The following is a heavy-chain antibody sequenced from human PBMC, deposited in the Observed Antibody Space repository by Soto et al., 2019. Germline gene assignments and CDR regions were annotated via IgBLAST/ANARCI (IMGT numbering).Heavy chain of an antibody. Sequence: ASVKVSCKASGYTFTSYYMHWVRQAPGQGLEWMGIINPSGGSTSYAQKFQGRVTMTRDTSTSTVYMELSSLRSEDTAVYYCAKGVENYYDILTGLRYNWFDPWGQGTLVTVSS. CDR3: AKGVENYYDILTGLRYNWFDP. D-gene: IGHD3-9*01. CDR1: GYTFTSYY. J-gene: IGHJ5*02. V-gene: IGHV1-46*03. CDR2: INPSGGST.